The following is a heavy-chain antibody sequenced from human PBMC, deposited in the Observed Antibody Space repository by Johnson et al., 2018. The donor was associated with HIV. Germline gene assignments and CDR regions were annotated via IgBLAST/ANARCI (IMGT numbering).Heavy chain of an antibody. CDR2: ISYDGSKK. CDR1: GFTFSSYA. D-gene: IGHD1-26*01. J-gene: IGHJ3*02. CDR3: ARDKWELLGAFDI. Sequence: QVQLVESGGGLVKPGRSLRLSCAASGFTFSSYAMHWVRQAPGKGLEWVAVISYDGSKKYYADSVKGRFTISRDNSKNTLYLQMNSLRAEDTAVYYCARDKWELLGAFDIWGQGTMVTVSS. V-gene: IGHV3-30-3*01.